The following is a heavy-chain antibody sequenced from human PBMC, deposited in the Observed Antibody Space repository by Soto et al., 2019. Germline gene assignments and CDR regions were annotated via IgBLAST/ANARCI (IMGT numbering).Heavy chain of an antibody. CDR2: TSYDGSNK. CDR3: ARWGTTGGLDV. CDR1: GFTFRSYV. J-gene: IGHJ4*02. Sequence: QVQLVESGGGVVQPGTSLRLSCVGSGFTFRSYVIHWVRQAPGKGLEWVALTSYDGSNKYYDDSVKGRFTIYRDNSRNTVDLQMDNLRLEGTALYYCARWGTTGGLDVWGQGTLVSVSS. V-gene: IGHV3-30*05. D-gene: IGHD3-16*01.